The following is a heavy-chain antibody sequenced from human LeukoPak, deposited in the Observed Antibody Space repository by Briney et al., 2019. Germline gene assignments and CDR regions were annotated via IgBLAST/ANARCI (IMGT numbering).Heavy chain of an antibody. J-gene: IGHJ4*02. Sequence: ECGPALVKPTQTLTLTCSFSGFSLSTPEMCVTWIRQPPGKALEWLARIDWDDHKFYSPSLRTRLTISKDTPKNQVVLRMTNMDPVDTGTYYCARMTPDSPSFDYWGQGAKITVSS. CDR1: GFSLSTPEMC. D-gene: IGHD2-15*01. CDR2: IDWDDHK. CDR3: ARMTPDSPSFDY. V-gene: IGHV2-70*17.